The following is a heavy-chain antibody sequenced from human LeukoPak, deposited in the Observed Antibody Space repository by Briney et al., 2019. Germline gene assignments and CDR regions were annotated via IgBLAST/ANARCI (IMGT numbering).Heavy chain of an antibody. CDR3: ARAYSSSSSYYYMDV. Sequence: SETLSLTCTVSGGSISSYYWSWIRQPPGKGLEWIGYIYTSGSTNYNPSLKSRVTISVDTSKNQFSLKLSSVTAADTAVYYCARAYSSSSSYYYMDVWGKGTTVTVSS. J-gene: IGHJ6*03. V-gene: IGHV4-4*09. D-gene: IGHD6-6*01. CDR1: GGSISSYY. CDR2: IYTSGST.